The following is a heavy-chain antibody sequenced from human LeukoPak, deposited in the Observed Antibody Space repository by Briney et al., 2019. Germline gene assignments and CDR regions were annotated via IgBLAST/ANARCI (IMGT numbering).Heavy chain of an antibody. D-gene: IGHD1-26*01. CDR1: GGSISSYY. J-gene: IGHJ4*02. Sequence: RSSETLSLTCTVSGGSISSYYWSWIRQPPGKGLGWIGYIYYSGSTNYNPSLKSRVTISVDTSKNQFSLKLSSVTAADTAVYYCAQYSPARNWGQGTLVTVSS. CDR2: IYYSGST. V-gene: IGHV4-59*01. CDR3: AQYSPARN.